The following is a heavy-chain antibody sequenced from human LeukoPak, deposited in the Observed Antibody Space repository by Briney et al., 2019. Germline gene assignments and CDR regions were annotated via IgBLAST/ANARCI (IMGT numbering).Heavy chain of an antibody. CDR3: ARASYFGSGSYVSDLGWFDP. V-gene: IGHV3-23*01. J-gene: IGHJ5*02. CDR1: GFTFSNYA. CDR2: ISHSGANT. Sequence: GGSLRLSCAASGFTFSNYAMSWVRQAPGEGLEWVSAISHSGANTYFADSVKGRFTVSRDNSKDTLYLQMNRLRAEDTAVYYCARASYFGSGSYVSDLGWFDPWGQGTLVTVSS. D-gene: IGHD3-10*01.